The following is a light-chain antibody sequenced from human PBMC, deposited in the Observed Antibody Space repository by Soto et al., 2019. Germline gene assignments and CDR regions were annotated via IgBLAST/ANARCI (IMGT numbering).Light chain of an antibody. CDR3: QQPHT. V-gene: IGKV1-9*01. Sequence: DIQLTQSPSFLSASVGDRVTITCRASQGISSYLAWYQQKPGKAPKLLIYAASTLQSGVPSRFSGSGSGTEFNLTICSLQTEDFATYYCQQPHTFGGGTKVEIK. J-gene: IGKJ4*02. CDR1: QGISSY. CDR2: AAS.